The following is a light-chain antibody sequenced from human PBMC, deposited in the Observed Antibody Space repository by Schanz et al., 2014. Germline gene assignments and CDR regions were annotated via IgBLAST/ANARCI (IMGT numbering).Light chain of an antibody. CDR3: QQYGRSPWT. Sequence: EIVMTQSPATLSVSPGERATLSCRASQSITSYLAWYQQKPGQAPRLLVYGASSRATGIPDKFSGSGSGTDFTLTISRLEPEDFAAYYCQQYGRSPWTFGQGTKVDIK. J-gene: IGKJ1*01. CDR2: GAS. V-gene: IGKV3-20*01. CDR1: QSITSY.